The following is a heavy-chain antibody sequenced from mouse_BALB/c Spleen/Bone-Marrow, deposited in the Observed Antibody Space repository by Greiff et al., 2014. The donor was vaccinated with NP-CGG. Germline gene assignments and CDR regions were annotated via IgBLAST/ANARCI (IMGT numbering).Heavy chain of an antibody. V-gene: IGHV5-17*02. Sequence: EVMLVESGGGLVQPGGSRKLSCAASGFTFSSFGMHWVRQAPEKGLEWVAYISSGSSTIYYADTMKGRFTISRVNPKNTLFLQMTSLRPEDTAMYYCTRSGTLGAMDYWGQETSVTVSS. J-gene: IGHJ4*01. CDR2: ISSGSSTI. CDR1: GFTFSSFG. D-gene: IGHD3-3*01. CDR3: TRSGTLGAMDY.